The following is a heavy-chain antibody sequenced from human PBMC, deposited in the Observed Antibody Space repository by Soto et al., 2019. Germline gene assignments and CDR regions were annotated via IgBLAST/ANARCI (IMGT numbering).Heavy chain of an antibody. CDR2: ISENGDRQ. Sequence: GGSLRLSCTVSGLTFRSSSVHWVRQAPGKGLEWVAVISENGDRQYSTDSVRGRFLVSRDTFNNTIYLQMNSLRPEDTGEYFCARRLAPSVSALGYWGQGALVTVS. D-gene: IGHD1-26*01. CDR3: ARRLAPSVSALGY. CDR1: GLTFRSSS. J-gene: IGHJ4*02. V-gene: IGHV3-30-3*01.